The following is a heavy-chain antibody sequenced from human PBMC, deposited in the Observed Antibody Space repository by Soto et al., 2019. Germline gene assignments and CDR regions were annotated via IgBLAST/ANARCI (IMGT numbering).Heavy chain of an antibody. D-gene: IGHD6-19*01. CDR2: IYPGDSDT. CDR1: GYSFTTYW. Sequence: PGESLKISCKGSGYSFTTYWIGWVRQMPGKGLEWMGIIYPGDSDTKYSPSFQGQVTNSADKSINTAYLQWSSLQASDSAMYYCARVYSSGSDYWGQGTLVTVSS. J-gene: IGHJ4*02. CDR3: ARVYSSGSDY. V-gene: IGHV5-51*01.